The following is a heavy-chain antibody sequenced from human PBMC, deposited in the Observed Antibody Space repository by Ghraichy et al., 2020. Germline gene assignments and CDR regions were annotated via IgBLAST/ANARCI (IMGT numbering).Heavy chain of an antibody. J-gene: IGHJ4*02. CDR2: IKQDGSET. Sequence: GGSLRLSCAPSGFTFSSYWMSWVRQPPGKGREWVANIKQDGSETWYAISVKGRFTITRDNAKNALYLQMNSLRAEDTAVYYCARDGTGTYDYWGQGTLVTVSS. V-gene: IGHV3-7*01. CDR1: GFTFSSYW. D-gene: IGHD1-7*01. CDR3: ARDGTGTYDY.